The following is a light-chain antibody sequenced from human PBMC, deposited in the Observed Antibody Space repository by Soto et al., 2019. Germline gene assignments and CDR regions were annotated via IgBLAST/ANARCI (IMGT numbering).Light chain of an antibody. J-gene: IGKJ3*01. CDR1: QDIGTS. Sequence: DIQMTQSPSSLSASVGARVSITCQASQDIGTSLSWFQHKPGRAPKLLIYGASYLETGVPSRFRGSGSGTDFTFTINGLQPEDIATYDCQHYNNLPPFTFGPGTIVYIK. V-gene: IGKV1-33*01. CDR2: GAS. CDR3: QHYNNLPPFT.